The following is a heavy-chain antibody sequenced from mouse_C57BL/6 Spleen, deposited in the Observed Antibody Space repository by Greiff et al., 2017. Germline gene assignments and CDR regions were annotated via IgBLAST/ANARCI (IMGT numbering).Heavy chain of an antibody. J-gene: IGHJ2*01. CDR1: GYTFTSYW. V-gene: IGHV1-69*01. Sequence: VQLQQPGAELVMPGASVKLSCKASGYTFTSYWMHWVKQRPGQGLEWIGELDPSDSYTNYNQKFKGKSTLTVDKSSSTAYMQLSSLTSEDSAVYYCARYTPIGDYYGSSHFDYWGQGTTLTVSS. D-gene: IGHD1-1*01. CDR3: ARYTPIGDYYGSSHFDY. CDR2: LDPSDSYT.